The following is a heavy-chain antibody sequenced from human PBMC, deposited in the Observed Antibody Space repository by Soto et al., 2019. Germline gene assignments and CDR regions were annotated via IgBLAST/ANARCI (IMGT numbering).Heavy chain of an antibody. CDR1: GGSFSGYY. V-gene: IGHV4-34*01. J-gene: IGHJ5*02. CDR3: ARHGLDFWSGYENWFDP. CDR2: INHSGST. D-gene: IGHD3-3*01. Sequence: PSETLSLTCAVYGGSFSGYYWSWIRQPPGKGLEWIGEINHSGSTNYNPSLKSRVTISVDTSKNQFSLKLSSVTAADTAVYYCARHGLDFWSGYENWFDPWGQGTLVTVSS.